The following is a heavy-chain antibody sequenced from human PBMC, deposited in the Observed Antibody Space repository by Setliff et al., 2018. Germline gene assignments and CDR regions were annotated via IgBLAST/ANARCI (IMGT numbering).Heavy chain of an antibody. J-gene: IGHJ4*02. CDR3: AAGGYYYVWDY. D-gene: IGHD3-22*01. Sequence: PGGSLRLSCAASGFTFSGYSMNWVRQAPGKGLEWVSYISSSSSTIYYADSVKGRFTISRDNAKNSLYLQMNSLRAEDTAVYYCAAGGYYYVWDYWGQGTLVTVSS. CDR1: GFTFSGYS. V-gene: IGHV3-48*01. CDR2: ISSSSSTI.